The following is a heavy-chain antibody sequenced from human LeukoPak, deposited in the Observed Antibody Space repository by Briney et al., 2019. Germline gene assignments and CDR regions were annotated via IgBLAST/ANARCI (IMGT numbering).Heavy chain of an antibody. CDR1: GGSISSYY. CDR2: IYTSGST. CDR3: ARDRRDSSGYQFDY. V-gene: IGHV4-4*07. J-gene: IGHJ4*02. Sequence: PSETLSLTCTVTGGSISSYYWSWIRPPAGEGLEWIGRIYTSGSTNYNPSLKSRVTISVDKSKNQFSLKLSSVTAADTAVYYCARDRRDSSGYQFDYWGQGTLVTVSS. D-gene: IGHD3-22*01.